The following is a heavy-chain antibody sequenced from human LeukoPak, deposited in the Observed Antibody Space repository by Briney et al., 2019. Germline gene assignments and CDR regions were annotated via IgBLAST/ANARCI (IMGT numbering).Heavy chain of an antibody. V-gene: IGHV3-23*01. Sequence: PGGSLRLSYAASGFTFSSYAMSWVRQAPGKGLEWVSAISGSGGSTYYADSVKGRFTISRDNSKNTLYLQMNSLRAEDTAVYYCAKKQVGWNRYFDYWGQGTLVTVSS. J-gene: IGHJ4*02. CDR2: ISGSGGST. CDR1: GFTFSSYA. CDR3: AKKQVGWNRYFDY. D-gene: IGHD6-6*01.